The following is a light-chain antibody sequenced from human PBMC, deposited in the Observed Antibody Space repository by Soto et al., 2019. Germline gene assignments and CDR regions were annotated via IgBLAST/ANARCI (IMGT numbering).Light chain of an antibody. V-gene: IGKV3-20*01. CDR3: QQYDSSPRT. CDR1: QSLSSSN. CDR2: GVS. Sequence: ELVLTQSPGTLSLFPGERVTLSCRASQSLSSSNLAWYQQKPGQAPRPVIYGVSSRATGIPDRFSGSGSGTEFTLTISRLQPEDFAVYYCQQYDSSPRTVGQGTKVDI. J-gene: IGKJ1*01.